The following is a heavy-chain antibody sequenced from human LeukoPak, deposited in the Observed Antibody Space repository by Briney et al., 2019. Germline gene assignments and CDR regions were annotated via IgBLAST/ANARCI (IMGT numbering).Heavy chain of an antibody. Sequence: KPSETLSLTCAVSGGSISSSNWWSWVRQPPGKGLEWIGEIYHSGSTNYNPSLKSRVTISVDKSKNQFSLKLSSVTAAGTAVYYCARVEFIAAAVTYDYWGQGTLVTVSS. CDR1: GGSISSSNW. CDR3: ARVEFIAAAVTYDY. J-gene: IGHJ4*02. V-gene: IGHV4-4*02. D-gene: IGHD6-13*01. CDR2: IYHSGST.